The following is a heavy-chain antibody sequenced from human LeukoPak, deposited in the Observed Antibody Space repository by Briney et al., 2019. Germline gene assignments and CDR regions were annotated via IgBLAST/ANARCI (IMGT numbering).Heavy chain of an antibody. D-gene: IGHD3-3*01. CDR2: IYYSGST. Sequence: SQTLSLTCTVSGGSISSGGYYWSWIRQHPGKGLKWIGYIYYSGSTYYNPSLKSRVTISVDTSKNQFSLKLSSVTAADTAVYYCARDYDFWSGPRYGMDVWGQGTTVTVSS. CDR1: GGSISSGGYY. CDR3: ARDYDFWSGPRYGMDV. J-gene: IGHJ6*02. V-gene: IGHV4-31*03.